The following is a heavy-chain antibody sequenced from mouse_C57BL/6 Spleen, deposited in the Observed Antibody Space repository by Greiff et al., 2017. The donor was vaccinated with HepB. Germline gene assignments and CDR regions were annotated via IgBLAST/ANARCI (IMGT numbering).Heavy chain of an antibody. CDR2: ISSGGSYT. V-gene: IGHV5-6*01. J-gene: IGHJ2*01. Sequence: EVKLVESGGDLVKPGGSLKLSCAASGFTFSSYGMSWVRQTPDKRLEWVATISSGGSYTYYPDSVKGRFTISRDNAKNTLYLQMSSLKSEDTAMYYCARHRKVEGLDYWSQGTTLTVSS. CDR1: GFTFSSYG. D-gene: IGHD1-3*01. CDR3: ARHRKVEGLDY.